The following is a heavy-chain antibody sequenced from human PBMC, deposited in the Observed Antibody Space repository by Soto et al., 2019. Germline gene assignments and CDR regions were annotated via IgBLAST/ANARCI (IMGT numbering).Heavy chain of an antibody. D-gene: IGHD2-2*01. CDR2: INPNSGGT. J-gene: IGHJ4*02. CDR1: GYTFTVYY. V-gene: IGHV1-2*04. CDR3: ARSLSSSTSCYFDY. Sequence: ASVKVSCKASGYTFTVYYMHWVRQAPGQGLEWMGWINPNSGGTNYAQKFQGWVTMTRDTSISTAYMELSRLRSDDTAVYYCARSLSSSTSCYFDYWGQGTLVTVSS.